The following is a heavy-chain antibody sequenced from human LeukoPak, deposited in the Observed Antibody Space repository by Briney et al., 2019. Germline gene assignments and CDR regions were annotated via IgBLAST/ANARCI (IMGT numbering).Heavy chain of an antibody. CDR2: ISSSSSYI. CDR1: GFAFGSYS. CDR3: AREARNYGMDV. J-gene: IGHJ6*02. Sequence: GGSLRLSCAASGFAFGSYSMNWVRQAPGKGLEWVSSISSSSSYIYYADSVKGRFTISRDNAKNSLYLQMNSLRAEDTAVYYCAREARNYGMDVWGQGTTVTVSS. V-gene: IGHV3-21*01.